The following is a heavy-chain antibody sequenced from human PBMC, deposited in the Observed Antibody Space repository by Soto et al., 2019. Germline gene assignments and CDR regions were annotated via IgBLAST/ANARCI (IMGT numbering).Heavy chain of an antibody. CDR2: IRSKAYGGAT. V-gene: IGHV3-49*03. D-gene: IGHD3-10*01. J-gene: IGHJ4*02. Sequence: PGGSLRLSCTTSGFTFGDYGMSWFRQAPGKGLEWVGFIRSKAYGGATEYAAPVKGRFTISRDDAKSIVYLQMNSLQAEDTAVYYCARAGITFIREGLDYWGQGTLVTVSS. CDR1: GFTFGDYG. CDR3: ARAGITFIREGLDY.